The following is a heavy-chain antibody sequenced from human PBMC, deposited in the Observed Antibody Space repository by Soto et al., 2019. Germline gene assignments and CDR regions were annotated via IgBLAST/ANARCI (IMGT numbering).Heavy chain of an antibody. CDR2: ISGSGGST. CDR3: AKWIRQAAASSVHGFDI. J-gene: IGHJ3*02. D-gene: IGHD6-13*01. V-gene: IGHV3-23*01. CDR1: GFTFSSYA. Sequence: GGSLRLSCAASGFTFSSYAMSWVRQAPGKGLEWVSAISGSGGSTYYADSVKGRFTISRDNSKNTLYLQMNSLRAEDTAVYYCAKWIRQAAASSVHGFDIWGQGTMVTVSS.